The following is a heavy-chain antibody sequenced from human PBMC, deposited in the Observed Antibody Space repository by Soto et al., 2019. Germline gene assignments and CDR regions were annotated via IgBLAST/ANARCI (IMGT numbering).Heavy chain of an antibody. D-gene: IGHD2-2*01. Sequence: LSCAASGFTFSDYAMSWVRQAPGKGLEWVSAIDGSNATTNYADSVKGRFTISRDNSKNTLFLHMSGLRAEDTAVYYCARDRRPSIYSGLAVWGQGTTVTVSS. J-gene: IGHJ6*02. CDR2: IDGSNATT. V-gene: IGHV3-23*01. CDR1: GFTFSDYA. CDR3: ARDRRPSIYSGLAV.